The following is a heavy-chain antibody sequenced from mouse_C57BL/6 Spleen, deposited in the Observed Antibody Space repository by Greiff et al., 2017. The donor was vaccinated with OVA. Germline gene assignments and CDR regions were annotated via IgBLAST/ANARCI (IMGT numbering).Heavy chain of an antibody. V-gene: IGHV1-55*01. J-gene: IGHJ3*01. D-gene: IGHD4-1*01. CDR2: IYPGSGST. Sequence: VQLQQPGAELVKPGASVKMSCKASGYTFTSYWITWVKQRPGQGLEWIGDIYPGSGSTNYNEKFKGKSTLTVDKSSSTAYMQLSSLTSEDSAVYYCARVANWDTWFAYWGQGTLVTVSA. CDR1: GYTFTSYW. CDR3: ARVANWDTWFAY.